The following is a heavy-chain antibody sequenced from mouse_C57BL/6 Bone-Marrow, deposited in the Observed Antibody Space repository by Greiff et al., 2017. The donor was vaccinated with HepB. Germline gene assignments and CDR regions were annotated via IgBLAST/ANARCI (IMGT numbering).Heavy chain of an antibody. V-gene: IGHV1-55*01. D-gene: IGHD2-10*02. CDR2: IYPGSGST. CDR1: GYTFTSYW. J-gene: IGHJ4*01. Sequence: QVHVKQPGAELVKPGASVKMSCKASGYTFTSYWITWVKQRPGQGLEWIGDIYPGSGSTNYNEKFKSKATLTVDTSSSTAYMQLSSLTSEDSAVYYCARPPYGNYDAMDYWGQGTSVTVSS. CDR3: ARPPYGNYDAMDY.